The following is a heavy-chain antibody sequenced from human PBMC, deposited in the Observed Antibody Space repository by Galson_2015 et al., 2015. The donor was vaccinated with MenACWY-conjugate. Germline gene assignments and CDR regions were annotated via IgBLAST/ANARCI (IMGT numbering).Heavy chain of an antibody. J-gene: IGHJ3*02. D-gene: IGHD2-2*01. CDR1: GFTFSSYW. CDR3: ARDSTGQYQLLYAFDI. CDR2: IKQDGSEK. V-gene: IGHV3-7*03. Sequence: SLRLSCAASGFTFSSYWMSWVRRAPGKGLEWVANIKQDGSEKYYVDSVKGRFTISRDNAKNSLYLQMNSLRAEDTTVYYCARDSTGQYQLLYAFDIWGQGTMVTVSS.